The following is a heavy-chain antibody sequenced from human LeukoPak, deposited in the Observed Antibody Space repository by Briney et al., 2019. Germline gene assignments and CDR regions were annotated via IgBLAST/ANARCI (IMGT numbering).Heavy chain of an antibody. Sequence: GGSLRLSCAASGFTFSSYSMNWVRQAPGKGLEWVSYISSSSSTIYYADSVKGRFTISRDNAKNSLYLQMNSLRAEDTAVYYCARRRRDGLTYYYYYMDVWGKGTTVNVSS. D-gene: IGHD5-24*01. CDR3: ARRRRDGLTYYYYYMDV. V-gene: IGHV3-48*04. CDR1: GFTFSSYS. CDR2: ISSSSSTI. J-gene: IGHJ6*03.